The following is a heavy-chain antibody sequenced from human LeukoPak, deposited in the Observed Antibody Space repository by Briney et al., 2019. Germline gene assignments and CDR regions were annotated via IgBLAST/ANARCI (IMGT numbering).Heavy chain of an antibody. CDR1: GFTFSSYT. CDR3: ARDPADTATNYYHYMDV. J-gene: IGHJ6*03. D-gene: IGHD5-18*01. Sequence: GGSLRLSCAASGFTFSSYTMNWVRQAPGKGLDWVSSIILSSSYIYYADSVKGRFTISRDNAKNSLYLQMNSLRAEDTAVYYCARDPADTATNYYHYMDVWGKGTTVTVSS. V-gene: IGHV3-21*01. CDR2: IILSSSYI.